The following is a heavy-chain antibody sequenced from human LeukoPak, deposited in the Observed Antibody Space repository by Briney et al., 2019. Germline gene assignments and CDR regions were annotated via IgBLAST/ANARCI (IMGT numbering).Heavy chain of an antibody. J-gene: IGHJ4*02. Sequence: SGGSLRLSCAAPGFTFSSYAMSSVPQAPGKGLECVSAIIGSGGSTYYADSVKGRFTISRDNSKNTLYLQMNSLRAEDTAVYYCAKGRGTTGFFDYWGQGPLVTVSS. CDR1: GFTFSSYA. V-gene: IGHV3-23*01. D-gene: IGHD1-14*01. CDR3: AKGRGTTGFFDY. CDR2: IIGSGGST.